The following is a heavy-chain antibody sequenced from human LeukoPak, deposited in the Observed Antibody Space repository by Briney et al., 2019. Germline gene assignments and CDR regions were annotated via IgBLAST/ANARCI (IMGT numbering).Heavy chain of an antibody. CDR2: IYYSGST. D-gene: IGHD5-12*01. CDR1: GGSISSGGNY. J-gene: IGHJ6*03. CDR3: ARATSGSGYDYGVDYYYYYMDV. Sequence: TLSLTCTVSGGSISSGGNYWSWIRQHPGKGLEWIGYIYYSGSTYYNPSLKSRVTISVDTSKNQFSLKLSSVTAADTAVYYCARATSGSGYDYGVDYYYYYMDVWGKGTTVTVSS. V-gene: IGHV4-31*03.